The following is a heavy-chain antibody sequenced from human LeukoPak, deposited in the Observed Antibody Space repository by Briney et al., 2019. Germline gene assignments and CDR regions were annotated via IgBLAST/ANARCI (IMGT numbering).Heavy chain of an antibody. CDR3: ARELVGTNGFDY. V-gene: IGHV1-2*02. Sequence: ASVKVSCKASGYTFTGYYMHWVRQAPGQGLEWMGWTNPNSGGTNYAQKFQGRVTMTRDTSISTAYMELSRLRSDDTAVYYCARELVGTNGFDYWGQGTLVTVSS. J-gene: IGHJ4*02. D-gene: IGHD1-26*01. CDR1: GYTFTGYY. CDR2: TNPNSGGT.